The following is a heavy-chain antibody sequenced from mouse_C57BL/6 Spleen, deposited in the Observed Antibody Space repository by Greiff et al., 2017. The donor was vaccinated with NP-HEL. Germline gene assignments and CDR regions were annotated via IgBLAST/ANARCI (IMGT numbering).Heavy chain of an antibody. CDR2: IYPYNGVP. CDR1: GYSFTGYY. CDR3: EKPHGDDEGYYAMDY. Sequence: VQLQQSGPELVKPGASVKISCKASGYSFTGYYMHWVKQSHGNILDWIGYIYPYNGVPSYNQKFKGKATLTVDKSSSTAYMELRSLTSEDSAVYYCEKPHGDDEGYYAMDYWGQGTSVTVSS. J-gene: IGHJ4*01. D-gene: IGHD2-2*01. V-gene: IGHV1-31*01.